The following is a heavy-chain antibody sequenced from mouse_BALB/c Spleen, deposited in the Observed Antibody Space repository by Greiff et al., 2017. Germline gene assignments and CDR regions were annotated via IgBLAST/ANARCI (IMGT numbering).Heavy chain of an antibody. CDR3: TRIYGSRGYAMDY. CDR2: INPSNGRT. J-gene: IGHJ4*01. D-gene: IGHD1-1*01. CDR1: GYTFTSYW. Sequence: QVQLQQPGAELVKPGASVKLSCKASGYTFTSYWMHWVKQRPGQGLEWIGEINPSNGRTNYNEKFKSKATLTVDKSSSTAYMQLSSLTSEDSAVYYCTRIYGSRGYAMDYWGQGTSVTVSS. V-gene: IGHV1S81*02.